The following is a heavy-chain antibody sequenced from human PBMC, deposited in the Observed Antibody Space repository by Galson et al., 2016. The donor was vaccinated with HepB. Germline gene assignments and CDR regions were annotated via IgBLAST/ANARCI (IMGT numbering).Heavy chain of an antibody. CDR2: IIPILGAT. V-gene: IGHV1-69*04. CDR3: AREGAQFLDLDY. D-gene: IGHD2/OR15-2a*01. J-gene: IGHJ4*02. CDR1: GISFNSNA. Sequence: SVKVSCKASGISFNSNAVSWLRQAPGHGLEWMGRIIPILGATYYTQKFQGRVPITADKSTSTVYLEVSSLRSEDTAVYYCAREGAQFLDLDYWGRGTLVTVSS.